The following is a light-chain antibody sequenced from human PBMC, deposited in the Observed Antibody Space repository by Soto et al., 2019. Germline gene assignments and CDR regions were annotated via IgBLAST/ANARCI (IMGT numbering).Light chain of an antibody. CDR2: EVS. CDR3: SSYTSSSTLVV. Sequence: QSALTQPASVSGSPGQSITSSCTGTSSDVGGYNYVSWYQQHPCKAPKLMIYEVSNRPSGVSNRFSGSKSGNTASLTISGLQAEDEADYYCSSYTSSSTLVVFGGGTKLTVL. CDR1: SSDVGGYNY. V-gene: IGLV2-14*01. J-gene: IGLJ2*01.